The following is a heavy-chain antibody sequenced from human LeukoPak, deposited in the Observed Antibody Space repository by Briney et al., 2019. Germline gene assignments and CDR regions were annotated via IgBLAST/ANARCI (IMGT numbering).Heavy chain of an antibody. V-gene: IGHV1-2*02. CDR3: SRGGSLYNGTNCFLNWVDR. CDR2: INPNSGGT. Sequence: ASVKVSCKASGYTFNGYYIHWVRQAPGQGLEWMGWINPNSGGTNYAQKFQDRVTVTRDTSISTAYMELSSLTFDDTAIYYCSRGGSLYNGTNCFLNWVDRWGQGTLVTVSS. CDR1: GYTFNGYY. J-gene: IGHJ5*02. D-gene: IGHD2-2*01.